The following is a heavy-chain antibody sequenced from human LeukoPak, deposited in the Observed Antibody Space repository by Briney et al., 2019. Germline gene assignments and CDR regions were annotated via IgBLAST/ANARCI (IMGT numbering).Heavy chain of an antibody. Sequence: SETLSLTCTVSGGSLNNYYWSWIRQPPGKGLEWIGYFDDSGSTNYNPSLKSRVTISVDTSKNQLSLKLNSATAADTAVYYCTRHSRDSGGAFQYWGQGTPVTVSS. V-gene: IGHV4-59*08. CDR2: FDDSGST. CDR1: GGSLNNYY. J-gene: IGHJ1*01. D-gene: IGHD4-23*01. CDR3: TRHSRDSGGAFQY.